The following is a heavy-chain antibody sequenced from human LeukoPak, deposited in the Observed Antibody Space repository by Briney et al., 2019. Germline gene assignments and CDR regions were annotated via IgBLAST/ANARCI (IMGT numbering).Heavy chain of an antibody. V-gene: IGHV1-18*01. Sequence: ASVNASCKTSGYTFTSLGINWVRQVPGQELEWMGWASTYNGNTNYAQKFKGRVTLTTDTSTSTAYMELRSLRDDDTAFYFCARDHYYGSGTYSPWGQGTLVTVSS. D-gene: IGHD3-10*01. CDR1: GYTFTSLG. J-gene: IGHJ5*02. CDR3: ARDHYYGSGTYSP. CDR2: ASTYNGNT.